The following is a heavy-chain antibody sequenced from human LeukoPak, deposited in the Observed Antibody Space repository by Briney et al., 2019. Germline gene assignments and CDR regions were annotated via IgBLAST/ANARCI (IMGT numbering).Heavy chain of an antibody. Sequence: GGSLRLSCAASGFTFSDYYMSWIRQAPGKGLGWVSYISSSSSYTNYADSVKGRFTISRDNAKNSLYLQMNSLRAEDTAVYYCARDSPYCSGGSCYSVYYFDYWGQGTLVTVSS. D-gene: IGHD2-15*01. CDR1: GFTFSDYY. J-gene: IGHJ4*02. V-gene: IGHV3-11*06. CDR3: ARDSPYCSGGSCYSVYYFDY. CDR2: ISSSSSYT.